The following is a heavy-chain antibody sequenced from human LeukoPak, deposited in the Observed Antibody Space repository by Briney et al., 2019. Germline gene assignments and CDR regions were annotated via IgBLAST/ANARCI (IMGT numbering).Heavy chain of an antibody. Sequence: ASVKVSCKASGYTFTSYGISWVRQAPGQGLEWMGWISAYNGNTNYARKLQGRVTMTTDTSTSTAYMELRSLRSDDTAVYYCARSDCSSTSCYFAMHYYYMDVWGKGTTVTVSS. CDR3: ARSDCSSTSCYFAMHYYYMDV. CDR2: ISAYNGNT. J-gene: IGHJ6*03. V-gene: IGHV1-18*01. CDR1: GYTFTSYG. D-gene: IGHD2-2*01.